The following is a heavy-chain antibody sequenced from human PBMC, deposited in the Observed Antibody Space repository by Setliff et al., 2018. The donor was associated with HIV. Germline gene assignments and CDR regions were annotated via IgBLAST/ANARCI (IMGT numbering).Heavy chain of an antibody. CDR1: GGTFSSYA. J-gene: IGHJ4*02. D-gene: IGHD3-22*01. V-gene: IGHV1-69*13. CDR3: ARDLPGYYSHSSGPL. Sequence: SVKVSCKASGGTFSSYAISWVRQAPGQGLEWMGGIIPIFGTANYAQKFQGRVTITADESTSTAYMELSSLRPEDTAVYYCARDLPGYYSHSSGPLWGQGTLVTVSS. CDR2: IIPIFGTA.